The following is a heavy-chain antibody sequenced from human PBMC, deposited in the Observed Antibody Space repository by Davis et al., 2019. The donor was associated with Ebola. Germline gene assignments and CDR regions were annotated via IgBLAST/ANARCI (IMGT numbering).Heavy chain of an antibody. Sequence: GGSLRLSCAASGFTFSSYGMHWVRQAPGKGLEWVAVISYDGSNKYYADSVKGRFTISRDNSKNTLYLQMNSLRAEDTAVYYCARITMVRGDLWFDPWGQGTLVTVSS. V-gene: IGHV3-30*03. CDR2: ISYDGSNK. J-gene: IGHJ5*02. D-gene: IGHD3-10*01. CDR1: GFTFSSYG. CDR3: ARITMVRGDLWFDP.